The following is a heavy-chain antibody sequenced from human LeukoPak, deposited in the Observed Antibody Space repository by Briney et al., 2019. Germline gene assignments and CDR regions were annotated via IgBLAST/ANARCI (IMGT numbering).Heavy chain of an antibody. D-gene: IGHD3-22*01. V-gene: IGHV3-23*01. J-gene: IGHJ3*01. CDR2: ISGTGDTT. CDR3: AKRDNNDYYTGLHVFDV. CDR1: GFSFSSYA. Sequence: GGSLRLSCAASGFSFSSYAMTWVRQAPGKGLEWVSGISGTGDTTYYADSVKGRFTISKDNSRNTVDLQMNSLRADDTAVYYCAKRDNNDYYTGLHVFDVWGQGTMVTV.